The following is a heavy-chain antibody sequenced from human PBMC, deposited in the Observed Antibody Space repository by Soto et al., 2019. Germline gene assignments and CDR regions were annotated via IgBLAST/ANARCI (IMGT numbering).Heavy chain of an antibody. D-gene: IGHD3-22*01. CDR3: ARDHLSCYYDGDY. CDR1: GYTFTSYA. Sequence: ASVKVSCKASGYTFTSYAMHWVRPAPLQRLEWMVWLNAGNGNTKYSQKFQGRVTITRDTYASTAYMELSSLRSEDTAVYYCARDHLSCYYDGDYWAQGTLVTVSS. V-gene: IGHV1-3*01. CDR2: LNAGNGNT. J-gene: IGHJ4*02.